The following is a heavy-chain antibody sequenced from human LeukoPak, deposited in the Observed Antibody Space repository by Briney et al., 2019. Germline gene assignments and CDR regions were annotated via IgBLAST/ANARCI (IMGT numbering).Heavy chain of an antibody. D-gene: IGHD1-7*01. CDR1: GYTLTELS. Sequence: ASVKVSFKVSGYTLTELSMHWVRQAPGKGLEWMGGFDPEDGETIYAQKFQGRVTMTEDTSTDTAYMELSSLRSEDTAVYYCATDAGPLNWNYPSFDYWGQGTLVTVSS. V-gene: IGHV1-24*01. J-gene: IGHJ4*02. CDR2: FDPEDGET. CDR3: ATDAGPLNWNYPSFDY.